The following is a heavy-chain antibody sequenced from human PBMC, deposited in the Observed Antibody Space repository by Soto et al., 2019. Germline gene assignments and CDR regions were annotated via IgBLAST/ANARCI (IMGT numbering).Heavy chain of an antibody. CDR2: ISHSATTI. CDR3: AGDLENYGDSLRGLDY. J-gene: IGHJ4*02. D-gene: IGHD4-17*01. V-gene: IGHV3-48*01. Sequence: VQLVESGGGLVQPGGSQRLSCADSGFTFSTYGMNWVRQAPGKGLEWVSYISHSATTIYYADSVRGRFTISRDNAKESLYLQMNTLRVEDTAVYYCAGDLENYGDSLRGLDYWGQGTLVTVSS. CDR1: GFTFSTYG.